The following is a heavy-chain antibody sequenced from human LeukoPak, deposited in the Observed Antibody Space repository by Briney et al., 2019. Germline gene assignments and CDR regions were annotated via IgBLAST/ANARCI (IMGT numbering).Heavy chain of an antibody. Sequence: GASVKVSCKASGYTFTGYYMHWVRQAPGQGLEWMGWINPNSGGTNYAQKFQGRVTMTRDTSISTAYMELSRLRSDDTAVYYCARARVYGGYEIFDYWGQGTLVTVSS. CDR2: INPNSGGT. CDR1: GYTFTGYY. D-gene: IGHD5-12*01. J-gene: IGHJ4*02. V-gene: IGHV1-2*02. CDR3: ARARVYGGYEIFDY.